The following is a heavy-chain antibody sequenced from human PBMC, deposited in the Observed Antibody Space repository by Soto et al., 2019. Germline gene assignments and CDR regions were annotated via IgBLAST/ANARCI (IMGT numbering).Heavy chain of an antibody. CDR1: GGTFSSYA. J-gene: IGHJ4*02. V-gene: IGHV1-69*13. CDR3: ARDNGGYSYGGSYYFDY. D-gene: IGHD5-18*01. CDR2: IIPIFGTA. Sequence: ASVKVSCKASGGTFSSYAISWVRQAPGQGLEWMGGIIPIFGTANYAQKFQGRVTITADESTSTAYMELSSLRSEDTAVYYCARDNGGYSYGGSYYFDYWGQGTLVTVSS.